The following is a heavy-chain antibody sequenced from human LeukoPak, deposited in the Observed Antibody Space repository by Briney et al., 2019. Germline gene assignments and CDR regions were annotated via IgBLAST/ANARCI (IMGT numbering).Heavy chain of an antibody. V-gene: IGHV1-18*01. J-gene: IGHJ5*02. CDR2: ISAYNGNT. Sequence: ASVKVSCKASGYTFTSYGISWVRQAPGQGLEWMGWISAYNGNTNYAQKLQGRVTMTTDTSTSTAYVELRSLTSDDTAVYYCARDRLYGTNFFDPWGQGTLVTVSS. D-gene: IGHD1-7*01. CDR3: ARDRLYGTNFFDP. CDR1: GYTFTSYG.